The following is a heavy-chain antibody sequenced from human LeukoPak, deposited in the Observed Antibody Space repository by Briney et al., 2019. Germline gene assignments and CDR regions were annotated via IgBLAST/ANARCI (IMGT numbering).Heavy chain of an antibody. CDR3: ARRYCTNGVCYPLFDY. V-gene: IGHV1-8*01. CDR1: GYTFTSYD. J-gene: IGHJ4*02. CDR2: MNPNSGNT. D-gene: IGHD2-8*01. Sequence: ASVKVSCKASGYTFTSYDINWVRQATGQGLEWMGWMNPNSGNTGYAQKFQGRVTMTRNTSRSTAYMELSSLRSEDTAVYYCARRYCTNGVCYPLFDYWGQGTLVTVSS.